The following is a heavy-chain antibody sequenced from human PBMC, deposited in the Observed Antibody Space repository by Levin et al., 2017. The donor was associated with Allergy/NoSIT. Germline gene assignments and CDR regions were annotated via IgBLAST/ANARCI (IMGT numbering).Heavy chain of an antibody. D-gene: IGHD2-15*01. CDR2: IVVGSGNT. V-gene: IGHV1-58*01. CDR3: AADSPGIVVDPGHYYYGMDV. J-gene: IGHJ6*02. Sequence: KISCKASGFTFTSSAVQWVRQARGQRLEWIGWIVVGSGNTNYAQKFQERVTITRDMSTSTAYMELSSLRSEDTAVYYCAADSPGIVVDPGHYYYGMDVWGQGTTVTVSS. CDR1: GFTFTSSA.